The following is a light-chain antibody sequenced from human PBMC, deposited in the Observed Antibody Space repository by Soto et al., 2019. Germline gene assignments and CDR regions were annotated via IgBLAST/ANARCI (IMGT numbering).Light chain of an antibody. V-gene: IGKV1-5*01. CDR1: QSISTW. Sequence: DIQLTQSPSTLSASVGDRVTITCRASQSISTWLAWYQQKAGKAPRLLIYDASSLESGVPSRFSGSGSGTEFNLTISSLQPDDFATYYCQQYNHPLTFGGGTKVDIK. CDR2: DAS. J-gene: IGKJ4*01. CDR3: QQYNHPLT.